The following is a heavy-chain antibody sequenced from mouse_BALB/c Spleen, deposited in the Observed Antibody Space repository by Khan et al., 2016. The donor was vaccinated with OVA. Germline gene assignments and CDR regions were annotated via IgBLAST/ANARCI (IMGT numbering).Heavy chain of an antibody. Sequence: QVQLKESGAELVRPGVSVKLSCKGSGYTFTDYAMHWMKQSHAKSLEWIGVISTYYGHVTYNQKFKGKATMTVDKSSTTAYMELARLTSEDSAIXYCARGGRFAYWGQGTLVTVSA. J-gene: IGHJ3*01. D-gene: IGHD3-3*01. V-gene: IGHV1S137*01. CDR2: ISTYYGHV. CDR3: ARGGRFAY. CDR1: GYTFTDYA.